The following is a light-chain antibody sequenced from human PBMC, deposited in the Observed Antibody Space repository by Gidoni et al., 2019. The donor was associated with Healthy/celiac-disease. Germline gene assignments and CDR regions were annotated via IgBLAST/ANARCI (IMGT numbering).Light chain of an antibody. CDR2: DVS. V-gene: IGLV2-14*01. J-gene: IGLJ2*01. Sequence: QSALTQPASVSGSPGQSITISGTGTSGDGGGYNYFSWYQQTPGKAPQLMIYDVSSRASGVSHRFSGSKSGNTASLTISVLQAEDEADYFCSSYTDSSSVVFGGGTKLTVL. CDR1: SGDGGGYNY. CDR3: SSYTDSSSVV.